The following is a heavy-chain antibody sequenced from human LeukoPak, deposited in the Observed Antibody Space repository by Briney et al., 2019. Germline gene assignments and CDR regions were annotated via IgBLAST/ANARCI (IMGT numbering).Heavy chain of an antibody. CDR2: IYYSGST. CDR3: AGWYCSSTSCPDTYYYGMDV. V-gene: IGHV4-30-4*01. D-gene: IGHD2-2*01. Sequence: SETLSLTCTVSGGSISSGDYYWSWIRQPPGKGLEWIGYIYYSGSTYYNQSLKSRVTISVDTSKNQFSLKLSSVTAADTAVYYCAGWYCSSTSCPDTYYYGMDVWGQGTTVTVSS. J-gene: IGHJ6*02. CDR1: GGSISSGDYY.